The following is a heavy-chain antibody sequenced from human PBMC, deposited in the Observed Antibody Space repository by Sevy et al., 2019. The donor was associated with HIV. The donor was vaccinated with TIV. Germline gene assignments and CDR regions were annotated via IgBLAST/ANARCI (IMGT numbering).Heavy chain of an antibody. CDR1: GFIFTNYG. J-gene: IGHJ6*03. D-gene: IGHD5-12*01. V-gene: IGHV3-30*03. CDR3: AGERADIVATTYRVPHYCMDV. Sequence: GGSLRLSCAASGFIFTNYGVHWVRQAPDKGLDWVAFISHDGSNKYYAESVRGRLTISRDNSKNTLYLQMNSLRDEDTAVYYCAGERADIVATTYRVPHYCMDVWGKGTTVTVSS. CDR2: ISHDGSNK.